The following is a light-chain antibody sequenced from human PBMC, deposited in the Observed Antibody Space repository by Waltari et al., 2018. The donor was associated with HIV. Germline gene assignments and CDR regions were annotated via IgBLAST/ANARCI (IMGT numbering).Light chain of an antibody. V-gene: IGKV4-1*01. CDR2: WAS. CDR1: QSLFYGHNNKNY. CDR3: QHYYSTLWT. J-gene: IGKJ1*01. Sequence: IVMTQSPNSLAVSLGERATINCKSSQSLFYGHNNKNYLAWYQQKAGHPPRLLFYWASTRQSGVPDRFSGGGSGAEFTLTINSLQAEDVAIYYCQHYYSTLWTFGQGTRVEI.